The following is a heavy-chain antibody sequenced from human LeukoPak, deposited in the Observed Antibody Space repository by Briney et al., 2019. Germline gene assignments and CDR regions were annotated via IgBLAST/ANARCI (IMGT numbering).Heavy chain of an antibody. CDR3: ARTGSGNYAINSYYGMDV. V-gene: IGHV3-53*01. J-gene: IGHJ6*02. Sequence: GGSLRLSCATSGLTVSSNYMSWVCQAPGKGLEWVSVIYSGGSTNYADSVKGRFTISRDNSKNTLHLQMNSLRGEDTAVYYCARTGSGNYAINSYYGMDVWGQGTTVTVSS. CDR2: IYSGGST. D-gene: IGHD3-10*01. CDR1: GLTVSSNY.